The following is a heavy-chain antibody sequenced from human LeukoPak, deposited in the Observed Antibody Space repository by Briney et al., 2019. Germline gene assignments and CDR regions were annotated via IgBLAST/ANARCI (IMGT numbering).Heavy chain of an antibody. Sequence: GASVKVSCKASGGTFSSYAISWVRQAPGQGLEWMGGIIPIFGTANYAQKFQGRVTITTDESTSTAYMELSSLRSEDTAVYYCAREFSGWFDPWGQGTLVTVSS. CDR3: AREFSGWFDP. D-gene: IGHD3-3*02. J-gene: IGHJ5*02. CDR1: GGTFSSYA. CDR2: IIPIFGTA. V-gene: IGHV1-69*05.